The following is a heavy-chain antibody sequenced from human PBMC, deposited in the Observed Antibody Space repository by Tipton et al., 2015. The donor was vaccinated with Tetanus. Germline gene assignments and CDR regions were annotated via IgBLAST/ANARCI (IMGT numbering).Heavy chain of an antibody. CDR1: GGSFTSDNSY. CDR3: ARAHYDLWSSDSYYCGMDV. Sequence: TLSLTCTVSGGSFTSDNSYWSWIRKPPGKGLEWIGYINYSGSSYYSPSLKSRVSISVDGANNQFSLDLNSVTAADTAVYYCARAHYDLWSSDSYYCGMDVWGQGTTVTVSS. V-gene: IGHV4-30-2*01. CDR2: INYSGSS. J-gene: IGHJ6*02. D-gene: IGHD3-3*01.